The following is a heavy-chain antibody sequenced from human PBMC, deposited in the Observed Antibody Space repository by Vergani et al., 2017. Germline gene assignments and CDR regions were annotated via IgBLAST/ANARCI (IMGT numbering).Heavy chain of an antibody. CDR3: ARIQNWNYVAVFDY. V-gene: IGHV1-46*03. CDR1: GYTFTNHH. D-gene: IGHD1-7*01. Sequence: QLVQSGTEVKKPGASVKIACKTSGYTFTNHHLHWVRQAPGQVLEWMGIITPGGSTDYGPKFQGRATMTRDTSTRTVYMELSSLRSEDTAVYYCARIQNWNYVAVFDYWGQGTLVTVSS. CDR2: ITPGGST. J-gene: IGHJ4*02.